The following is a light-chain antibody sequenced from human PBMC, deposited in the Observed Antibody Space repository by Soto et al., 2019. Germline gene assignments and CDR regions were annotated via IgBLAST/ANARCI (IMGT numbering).Light chain of an antibody. Sequence: EIVLTQSPGTLSLSPGETATVSCRATESLITKALAWYQQKPGQAPRLLIYGAFTRDAAIPDRFNGSGSGTDFALTISRLELEDSAVYYCQQYIRWPLTFGGGTKVEIK. CDR2: GAF. V-gene: IGKV3-20*01. CDR1: ESLITKA. CDR3: QQYIRWPLT. J-gene: IGKJ4*01.